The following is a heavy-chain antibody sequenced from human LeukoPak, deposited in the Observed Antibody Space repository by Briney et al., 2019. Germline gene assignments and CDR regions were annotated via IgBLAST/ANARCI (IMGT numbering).Heavy chain of an antibody. CDR1: GFTFSGCE. Sequence: GGSLRLSCAISGFTFSGCELTWVRQAPGKGLEWISYISRSGNTIYQADSVKGRFTTSRDNAKNSLYLQMNSLRDEDTAVYYCARVATMVRVPLDALDIWGQGTMVSVSS. CDR3: ARVATMVRVPLDALDI. J-gene: IGHJ3*02. CDR2: ISRSGNTI. D-gene: IGHD3-10*01. V-gene: IGHV3-48*03.